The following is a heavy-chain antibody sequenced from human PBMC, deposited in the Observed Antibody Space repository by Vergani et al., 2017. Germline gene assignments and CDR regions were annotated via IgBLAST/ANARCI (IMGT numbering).Heavy chain of an antibody. Sequence: EVQLVESGGGLVKPGGSLRLSCAASGFTFSSYSMNWVRQAPGKGLEWVSSISSSSSYIYYADSVKGRFTISRDNAKNSLYLQMNSLRAEDTAVYYCARDRAGREMATIPNGVWGQGTTVTVSS. V-gene: IGHV3-21*04. CDR1: GFTFSSYS. J-gene: IGHJ6*02. D-gene: IGHD5-24*01. CDR2: ISSSSSYI. CDR3: ARDRAGREMATIPNGV.